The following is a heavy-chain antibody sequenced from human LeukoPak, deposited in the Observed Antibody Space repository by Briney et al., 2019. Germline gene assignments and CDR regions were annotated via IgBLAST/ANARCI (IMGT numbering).Heavy chain of an antibody. J-gene: IGHJ3*02. CDR3: ARGPPCTSASCYVIGALDI. V-gene: IGHV3-23*01. CDR1: GFTFDIYA. Sequence: GGSLRLSCAASGFTFDIYAMTWVRQAPGKGPDWVSGISASANSTYYADSVKGRFIISRDDSKNTLYLQMNSLRVDDMAVYYCARGPPCTSASCYVIGALDIWGLGTTVTVSS. D-gene: IGHD2-2*01. CDR2: ISASANST.